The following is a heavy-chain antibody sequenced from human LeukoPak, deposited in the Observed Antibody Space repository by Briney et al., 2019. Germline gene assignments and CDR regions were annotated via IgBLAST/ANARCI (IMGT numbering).Heavy chain of an antibody. Sequence: SVKVSCKASGGTFSSHAISWVLQAPGQGLEWMGRIIPIFGTANYAQKFQGRVTITTDESTSTAYMELSSLRSEDTAVYYCAREINDYGEGWGQGTLVTVSS. J-gene: IGHJ4*02. CDR3: AREINDYGEG. CDR1: GGTFSSHA. CDR2: IIPIFGTA. V-gene: IGHV1-69*05. D-gene: IGHD4-17*01.